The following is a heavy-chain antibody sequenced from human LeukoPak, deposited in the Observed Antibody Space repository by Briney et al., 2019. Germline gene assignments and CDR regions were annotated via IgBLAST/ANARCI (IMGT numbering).Heavy chain of an antibody. CDR3: ARGARGYYDSSGYYY. D-gene: IGHD3-22*01. CDR1: GGSFSGYY. CDR2: INHSGST. V-gene: IGHV4-34*01. J-gene: IGHJ4*02. Sequence: SETLSLTCAVYGGSFSGYYWSWIRQPPGEGLEWIGEINHSGSTNYNPSLKSRVTISVDTSKNQFSLKLNSVTAADTAVYYCARGARGYYDSSGYYYWGQGTLVTVSS.